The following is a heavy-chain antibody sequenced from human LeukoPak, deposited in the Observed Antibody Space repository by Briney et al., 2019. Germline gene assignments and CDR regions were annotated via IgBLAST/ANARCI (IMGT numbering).Heavy chain of an antibody. CDR3: ARDKNYDFWSGYYGGVDYYYYGMDV. Sequence: GGYLRLSCAASGFTFSSYSMNWVRQAPGKGLEWVSSISSSSSYIYYADSVKGRFTISRDNAKNSLYLQMNSLRAEDTAVYYCARDKNYDFWSGYYGGVDYYYYGMDVWGQGTTVTVSS. CDR2: ISSSSSYI. D-gene: IGHD3-3*01. J-gene: IGHJ6*02. CDR1: GFTFSSYS. V-gene: IGHV3-21*01.